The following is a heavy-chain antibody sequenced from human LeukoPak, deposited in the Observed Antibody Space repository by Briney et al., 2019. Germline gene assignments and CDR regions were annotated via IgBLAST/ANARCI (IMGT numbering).Heavy chain of an antibody. CDR1: TVSTNSAT. CDR3: ARGNPRYFDY. CDR2: TYYRSKWYN. V-gene: IGHV6-1*01. J-gene: IGHJ4*02. Sequence: TVSTNSATWNWIRQSPSRGLEWLGRTYYRSKWYNDSAVSVKSRIIINPDTSKNQFSLQLNSVTPEDTAVFYCARGNPRYFDYWGQGTLVTVSS.